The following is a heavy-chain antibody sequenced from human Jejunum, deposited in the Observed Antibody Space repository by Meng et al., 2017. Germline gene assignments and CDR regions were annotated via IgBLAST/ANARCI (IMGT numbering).Heavy chain of an antibody. CDR3: ARDGVSYTMVRGPTY. CDR2: ISTYNGQT. CDR1: GYRFTSFG. D-gene: IGHD3-10*01. Sequence: QVQLIQSGAEVKKPGASLKVSCKAPGYRFTSFGITWVRQAPGQGLEWMGWISTYNGQTNLAQKFQDRVTMTTDTSTTTVYMELRSLRSDDTAVYYCARDGVSYTMVRGPTYWGQGTLVTVSS. J-gene: IGHJ4*02. V-gene: IGHV1-18*01.